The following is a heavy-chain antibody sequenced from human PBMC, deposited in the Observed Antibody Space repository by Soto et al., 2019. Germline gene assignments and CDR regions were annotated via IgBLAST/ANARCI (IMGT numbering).Heavy chain of an antibody. CDR3: ARDVARLELRRYYYGMDV. J-gene: IGHJ6*02. Sequence: ASVEVSCRASGYTFTGYYMHWVRQAPGQGLEWMGWINPNSGGTNYAQKFQGWVTMTRDTSISTAYMELSRLRSDDTAVYYCARDVARLELRRYYYGMDVWGQGTTVTVSS. V-gene: IGHV1-2*04. CDR1: GYTFTGYY. D-gene: IGHD1-7*01. CDR2: INPNSGGT.